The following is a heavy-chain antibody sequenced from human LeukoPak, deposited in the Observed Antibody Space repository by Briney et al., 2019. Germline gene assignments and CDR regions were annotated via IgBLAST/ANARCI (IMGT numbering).Heavy chain of an antibody. D-gene: IGHD6-19*01. V-gene: IGHV1-2*02. CDR1: GYTFTGYY. CDR2: SNPNSGGT. J-gene: IGHJ4*02. CDR3: AREDRCSGWQI. Sequence: ASVKVSCKSSGYTFTGYYIHWVRQAPGQGLEWKGWSNPNSGGTNYAQKLQGRDTMTTDTSASTAYMELRSLRSDDTAVYYCAREDRCSGWQIWGQGALVTVSS.